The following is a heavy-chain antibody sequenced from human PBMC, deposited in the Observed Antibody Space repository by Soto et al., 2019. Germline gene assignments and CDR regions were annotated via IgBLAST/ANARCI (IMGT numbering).Heavy chain of an antibody. CDR2: ISGSGGST. CDR3: AKDQGGPYYYGSGSYYPPIYYYYGMDV. V-gene: IGHV3-23*01. Sequence: GGSLRLSCAASGFTFSSYAMSWVRHAPGKGLEWVSPISGSGGSTYYADSVKGRFTISRDNSKNTLYLQMNSLRAEDTAVHYCAKDQGGPYYYGSGSYYPPIYYYYGMDVWGQGTTVTVSS. CDR1: GFTFSSYA. J-gene: IGHJ6*02. D-gene: IGHD3-10*01.